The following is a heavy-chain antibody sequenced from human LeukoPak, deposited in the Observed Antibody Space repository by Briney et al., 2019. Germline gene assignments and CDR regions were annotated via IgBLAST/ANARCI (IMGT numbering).Heavy chain of an antibody. D-gene: IGHD6-19*01. CDR3: ARGDPIFSEQWLVSQSPDY. CDR2: ISAYSGNT. J-gene: IGHJ4*02. V-gene: IGHV1-18*01. Sequence: ASVKVSCKASGYTFTSYGISWVRQAPGQGLEWMGWISAYSGNTNYAQKLQGRVTMTTDTSTSTAYMELRSLRSDDTAVYYCARGDPIFSEQWLVSQSPDYWGQGTLVTVSS. CDR1: GYTFTSYG.